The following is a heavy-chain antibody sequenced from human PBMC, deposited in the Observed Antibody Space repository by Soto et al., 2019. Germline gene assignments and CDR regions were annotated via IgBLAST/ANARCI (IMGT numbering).Heavy chain of an antibody. CDR1: GYTFNSYG. CDR2: ISPYNDDT. CDR3: ARGGYYDSSGSRNYHYYGMDV. V-gene: IGHV1-18*01. D-gene: IGHD3-22*01. J-gene: IGHJ6*02. Sequence: SSVKVSCKASGYTFNSYGISWVRQAPGRGLEWLGWISPYNDDTKYAQRLQGRVTMSTDTSSRTAYMHLRSLRSDDTAVYFCARGGYYDSSGSRNYHYYGMDVWGQGTTVTVSS.